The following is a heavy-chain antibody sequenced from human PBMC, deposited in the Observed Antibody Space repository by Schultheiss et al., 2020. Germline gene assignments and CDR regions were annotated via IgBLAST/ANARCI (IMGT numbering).Heavy chain of an antibody. CDR3: ARGLAATLDYYYYMDV. V-gene: IGHV4-39*01. J-gene: IGHJ6*03. D-gene: IGHD2-15*01. CDR2: IYYSGST. Sequence: SETLSLTCTVSGGSISSSSYYWGWIRQPPGKGLEWIGSIYYSGSTYYNPSLKSRVTISVDTSKNQFSLKLSSVTAADTAVYYCARGLAATLDYYYYMDVWGKGTTVTVSS. CDR1: GGSISSSSYY.